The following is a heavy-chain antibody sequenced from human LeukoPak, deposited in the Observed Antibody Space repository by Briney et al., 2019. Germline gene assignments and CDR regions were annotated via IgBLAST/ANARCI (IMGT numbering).Heavy chain of an antibody. CDR1: GYTFTSYG. J-gene: IGHJ4*02. V-gene: IGHV1-18*01. CDR3: ARAAIVLQVNDY. Sequence: ASVKVSCKASGYTFTSYGISWVRQAPGQGLEWMGWISAYNGNTNYAQKFQGRVTMTRDTSISTAYMELSRLRSDDTAVYYCARAAIVLQVNDYWGQGTLVTVSS. D-gene: IGHD2-8*01. CDR2: ISAYNGNT.